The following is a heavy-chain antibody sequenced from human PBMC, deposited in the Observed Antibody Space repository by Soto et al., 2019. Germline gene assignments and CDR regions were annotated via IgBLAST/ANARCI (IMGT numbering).Heavy chain of an antibody. J-gene: IGHJ4*02. CDR3: ARGPGTMAKIAY. CDR1: GGSISSGGYY. Sequence: SETLSLTCTVSGGSISSGGYYWSWIRQHPGKGLEWFGYIYCSGSTYYNPSLKSRVTISVDTSKNQFSLKLSSVTAADTAVYYCARGPGTMAKIAYWGQGTLVPVSS. CDR2: IYCSGST. D-gene: IGHD3-10*01. V-gene: IGHV4-31*03.